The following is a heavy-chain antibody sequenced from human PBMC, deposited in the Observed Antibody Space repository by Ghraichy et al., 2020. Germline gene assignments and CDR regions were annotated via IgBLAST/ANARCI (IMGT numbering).Heavy chain of an antibody. D-gene: IGHD3-10*01. J-gene: IGHJ6*02. Sequence: SETLSLTCAVYGGSFSGYYWSWIRQRPGKGLEWIGEINHSGSTNYNPSLKSRVTISVDTSKNQFPLKLSPVTAADTALYYCSRGGYYYGSGSYYDYYGMDVWGQGTTVTVSS. V-gene: IGHV4-34*01. CDR2: INHSGST. CDR1: GGSFSGYY. CDR3: SRGGYYYGSGSYYDYYGMDV.